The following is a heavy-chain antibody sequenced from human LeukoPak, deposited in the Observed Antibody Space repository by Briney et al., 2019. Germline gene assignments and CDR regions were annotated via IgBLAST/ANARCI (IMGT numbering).Heavy chain of an antibody. J-gene: IGHJ4*02. CDR2: IIPIFGTV. D-gene: IGHD2-15*01. Sequence: GASVKVSCKASGGTFSSYAISWVRQAPGQGLEWMGGIIPIFGTVNYAQKFQGRVTITADESTSTAYMELSSLRSEDTAVYYCARGQEVEYYCSGGSCYPTPDYSYGYLTDWGQGTLVTVSS. V-gene: IGHV1-69*01. CDR3: ARGQEVEYYCSGGSCYPTPDYSYGYLTD. CDR1: GGTFSSYA.